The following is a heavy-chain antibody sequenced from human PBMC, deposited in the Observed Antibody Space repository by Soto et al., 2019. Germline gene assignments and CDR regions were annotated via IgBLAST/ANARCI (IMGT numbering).Heavy chain of an antibody. V-gene: IGHV1-69*02. CDR2: IIPIQGKA. J-gene: IGHJ6*03. D-gene: IGHD2-21*01. CDR1: GGSFTSYS. CDR3: AKSLLFVDHGYMDV. Sequence: QVQLVQSGAELKKPGSSVKVSCEASGGSFTSYSFTWVRQAPGQGLEWMGRIIPIQGKANYALKFQDRVTITADRSTKTVYMERRSLRPEDTAVYFCAKSLLFVDHGYMDVWGKETTVTVSS.